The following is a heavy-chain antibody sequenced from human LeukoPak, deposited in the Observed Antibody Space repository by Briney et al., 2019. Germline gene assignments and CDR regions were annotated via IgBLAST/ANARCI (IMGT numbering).Heavy chain of an antibody. Sequence: SETLSPTCAVYGGSFSGYYWSWIRQPPGKGLEWIGEINHSGSTNYNPSLKSRVTISVDTSKNQFSLKLSSVTAADTAVYYCARGGLGMRLSVWDYYYYGMDVWGQGTTVTVSS. CDR1: GGSFSGYY. CDR3: ARGGLGMRLSVWDYYYYGMDV. D-gene: IGHD6-19*01. J-gene: IGHJ6*02. CDR2: INHSGST. V-gene: IGHV4-34*01.